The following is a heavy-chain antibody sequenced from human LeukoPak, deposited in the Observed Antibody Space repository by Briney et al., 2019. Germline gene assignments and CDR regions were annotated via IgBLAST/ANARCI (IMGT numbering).Heavy chain of an antibody. CDR3: AKDWPSEWQQLPDYDAVDV. D-gene: IGHD6-13*01. V-gene: IGHV3-23*01. Sequence: GGSLRLSCTAPGFTFSTYAMSWVRQAPGKGLEWVSAISGSGGSTYYADSVQGRFTISRDNSKNTLFLQMNGLRAGDTAVYYCAKDWPSEWQQLPDYDAVDVWGQGTMVTVSS. CDR2: ISGSGGST. CDR1: GFTFSTYA. J-gene: IGHJ3*01.